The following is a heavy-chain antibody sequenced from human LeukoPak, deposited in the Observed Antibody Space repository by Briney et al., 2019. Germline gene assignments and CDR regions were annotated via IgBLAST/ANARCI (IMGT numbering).Heavy chain of an antibody. CDR3: ARLLNNDNSGDPDTFDM. V-gene: IGHV4-59*08. Sequence: PSETLSLTGSVSGGSISRHYWSWIRQPPGKGLEWIGYISYSRSTRYNPSFQSRVTISMEMSKTHFSLKLTSVTAADTAVYYCARLLNNDNSGDPDTFDMWGPGTMVTVSS. J-gene: IGHJ3*02. D-gene: IGHD3-22*01. CDR2: ISYSRST. CDR1: GGSISRHY.